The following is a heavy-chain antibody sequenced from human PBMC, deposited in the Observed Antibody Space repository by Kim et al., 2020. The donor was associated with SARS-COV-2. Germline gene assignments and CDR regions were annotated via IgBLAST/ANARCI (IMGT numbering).Heavy chain of an antibody. V-gene: IGHV1-2*02. J-gene: IGHJ4*02. CDR1: GYTFTGYY. CDR2: INPNSCAT. CDR3: ARLKAFGGSYYPFDY. Sequence: ASVKVSCKASGYTFTGYYMHWVRQAPGQGLEWMGWINPNSCATNYAQNFQSRVTMTRDTSISTVYMELSRLRSDDTAVYYCARLKAFGGSYYPFDYWGQGTLVPVSS. D-gene: IGHD1-26*01.